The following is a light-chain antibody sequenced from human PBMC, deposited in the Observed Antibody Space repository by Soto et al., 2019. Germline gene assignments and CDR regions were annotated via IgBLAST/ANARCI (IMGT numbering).Light chain of an antibody. J-gene: IGKJ2*01. V-gene: IGKV1-17*01. Sequence: DIQMTQSPSSLSASVGDRVTITCRASQGIRNDLGWYQQKPGKAPKRLIYAASSLQSGVPSRFSGSGSGTEFTLTISRLEPEDFAVYYCQQYGSSPPYTFGQGTKLEIK. CDR3: QQYGSSPPYT. CDR1: QGIRND. CDR2: AAS.